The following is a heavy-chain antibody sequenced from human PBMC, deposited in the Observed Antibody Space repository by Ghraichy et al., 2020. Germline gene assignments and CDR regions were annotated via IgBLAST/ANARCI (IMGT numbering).Heavy chain of an antibody. J-gene: IGHJ6*02. CDR1: GGSISSGGSY. CDR2: IYYTGGT. Sequence: LSLTCTVSGGSISSGGSYWSWIRQRPGEGLEWIGYIYYTGGTYYNPSLKSRVTISIDTSKNQFSLRLSSVTAADTAVYYCAREQLDVPTIDYGVDVWGQGTTVTVSS. CDR3: AREQLDVPTIDYGVDV. V-gene: IGHV4-31*03. D-gene: IGHD5-12*01.